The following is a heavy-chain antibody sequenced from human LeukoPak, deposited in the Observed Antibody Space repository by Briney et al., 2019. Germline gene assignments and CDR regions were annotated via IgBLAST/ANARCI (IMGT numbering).Heavy chain of an antibody. CDR2: IDWDDDK. J-gene: IGHJ4*02. CDR1: GFSLSTSGMC. Sequence: SGPTLVNPTQTLTLTCTFSGFSLSTSGMCVSWIRQPPAKALEWLARIDWDDDKYYSTSLKTRLTISKGTSKNQVVLTMTNMGPVDTATYYCARGRWYVDYWGQGTLVTVSS. CDR3: ARGRWYVDY. D-gene: IGHD6-13*01. V-gene: IGHV2-70*11.